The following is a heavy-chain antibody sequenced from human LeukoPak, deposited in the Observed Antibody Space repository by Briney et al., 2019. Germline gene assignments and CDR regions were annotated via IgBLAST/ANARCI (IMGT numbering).Heavy chain of an antibody. D-gene: IGHD3-10*01. J-gene: IGHJ4*02. CDR3: ARDGAPYGSGSYYNDY. CDR2: IIPILGIA. Sequence: SVKVSCKASGGTFSSYAISWVRQAPGQGLEWMGRIIPILGIANYAQKFQGRVTITADKSTSTAYMELSSLRSEDTAVYYCARDGAPYGSGSYYNDYWGQRTLVTVSS. V-gene: IGHV1-69*04. CDR1: GGTFSSYA.